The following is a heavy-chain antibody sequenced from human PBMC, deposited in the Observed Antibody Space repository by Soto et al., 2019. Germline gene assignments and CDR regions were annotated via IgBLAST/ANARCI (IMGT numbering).Heavy chain of an antibody. CDR3: AKDQASGQGSFDS. J-gene: IGHJ4*02. Sequence: GGSLRLSCAASGFTFNIYGMHWVRQAPDKGLEWVALISYDGSNQYYADSVKGRFTISRDNSKNTLFPQMNSLRADDTAVYYCAKDQASGQGSFDSWGQGTLVTVSS. CDR2: ISYDGSNQ. CDR1: GFTFNIYG. V-gene: IGHV3-30*18.